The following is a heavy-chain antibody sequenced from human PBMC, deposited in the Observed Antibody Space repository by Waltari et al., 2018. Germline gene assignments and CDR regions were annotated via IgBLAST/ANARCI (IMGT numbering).Heavy chain of an antibody. CDR3: ARHVLGPYYNTILPPNY. Sequence: QLQLQESGPGLVKPSETLSLTCTVSCCSISRTSYYWGWIRHPPGKGLEWVGGFYYRGSTYYNPSLNSRVTISVDTSKNQFSLKLSSLTAADTAVYFCARHVLGPYYNTILPPNYWGQGTLVTVSS. D-gene: IGHD3-22*01. CDR2: FYYRGST. J-gene: IGHJ4*03. V-gene: IGHV4-39*01. CDR1: CCSISRTSYY.